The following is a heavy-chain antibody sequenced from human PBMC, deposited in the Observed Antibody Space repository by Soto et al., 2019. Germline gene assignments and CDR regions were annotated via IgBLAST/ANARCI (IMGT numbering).Heavy chain of an antibody. Sequence: SLRLSCEASRVTYSSYAMSWGRRAPRKGLEWVSAISGSGGSTYYADSVKGRFTISRDNSKNTLYLQMNSLRAEDTAVYYCAKGVYYYDSSGDAFDIWGQGTMVTVSS. CDR2: ISGSGGST. J-gene: IGHJ3*02. CDR3: AKGVYYYDSSGDAFDI. V-gene: IGHV3-23*01. D-gene: IGHD3-22*01. CDR1: RVTYSSYA.